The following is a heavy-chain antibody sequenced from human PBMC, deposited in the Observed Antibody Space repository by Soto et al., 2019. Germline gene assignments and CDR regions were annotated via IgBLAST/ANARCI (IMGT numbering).Heavy chain of an antibody. V-gene: IGHV4-31*03. CDR2: IYYSGST. Sequence: SETLSLTCTVSGGSISSGGYYWSWIRQHPGKGLEWIGYIYYSGSTYYNPSLKSRVTISVDTSKNQFSLKLSSVTAADTAVYYCARDLLGSYRLGGYWFDPRGQGTLVTVSS. CDR1: GGSISSGGYY. D-gene: IGHD3-16*02. CDR3: ARDLLGSYRLGGYWFDP. J-gene: IGHJ5*02.